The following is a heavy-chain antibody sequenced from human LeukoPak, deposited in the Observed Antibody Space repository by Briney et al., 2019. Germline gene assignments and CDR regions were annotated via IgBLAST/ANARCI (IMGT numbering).Heavy chain of an antibody. CDR3: ARGHRTYYYDSSGYYYRH. D-gene: IGHD3-22*01. CDR2: IYYSGST. J-gene: IGHJ4*02. Sequence: SETLSLTCTVSGGSISSYYWSWIRQPPGKGLEWIGNIYYSGSTNYNPSLKSRVTISVDTSKNQFSLKLSSVTAADTAVYYCARGHRTYYYDSSGYYYRHWGQGTLVTVSS. CDR1: GGSISSYY. V-gene: IGHV4-59*12.